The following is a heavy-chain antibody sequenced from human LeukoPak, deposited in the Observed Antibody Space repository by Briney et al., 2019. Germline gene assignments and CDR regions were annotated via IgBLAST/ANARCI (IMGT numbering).Heavy chain of an antibody. CDR3: ARVAGEEYYYYYMDV. CDR1: GGSISSYY. V-gene: IGHV4-59*01. D-gene: IGHD6-13*01. CDR2: IYYSGST. J-gene: IGHJ6*03. Sequence: SETLSLTCTVSGGSISSYYWSWIRQHPGKGLEWIGYIYYSGSTNYNPSLKSRVTISVDTSKNQFSLKLSSVTAADTAVYYCARVAGEEYYYYYMDVWGKGTTVTISS.